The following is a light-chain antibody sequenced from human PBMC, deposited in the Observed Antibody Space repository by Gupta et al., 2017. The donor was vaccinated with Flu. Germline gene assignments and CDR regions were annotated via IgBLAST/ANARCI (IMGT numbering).Light chain of an antibody. Sequence: QAVLTQPASLSASPGASASLTCTLRSGINVGTYMIYWFQQKPGSPPQYLLRYRSDSDKQQGSGVPSRFSGSKDASANAVILLSSGLQSEDEADYYCMIWHSSTWVFGGGTKVTVL. J-gene: IGLJ3*02. CDR1: SGINVGTYM. CDR2: YRSDSDK. V-gene: IGLV5-45*01. CDR3: MIWHSSTWV.